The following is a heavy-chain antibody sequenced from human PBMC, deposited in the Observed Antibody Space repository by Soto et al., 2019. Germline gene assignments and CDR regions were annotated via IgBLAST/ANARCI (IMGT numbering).Heavy chain of an antibody. CDR3: AKAASQWQLEPHPFDY. Sequence: EVQLLESGGGLVQPGGSLRLSCAASGFTFSIYAMSWVRPAPGKGLEWVSAISGSGDSTYYADSVKGRFSISRDNSKNSLYLQMNSLRAEDTAVYFCAKAASQWQLEPHPFDYWGHGTLVTVSS. J-gene: IGHJ4*01. CDR2: ISGSGDST. D-gene: IGHD6-13*01. CDR1: GFTFSIYA. V-gene: IGHV3-23*01.